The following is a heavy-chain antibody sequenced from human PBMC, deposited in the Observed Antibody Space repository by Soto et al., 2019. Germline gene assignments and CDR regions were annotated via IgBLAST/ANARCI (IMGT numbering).Heavy chain of an antibody. V-gene: IGHV3-9*01. D-gene: IGHD3-10*01. CDR1: GFTFDDYA. CDR3: AKVAYGSGSYYKFASGYFDY. J-gene: IGHJ4*02. Sequence: GGSLRLSCAASGFTFDDYAMHWVRQAPGKGLEWVSGISWNSGSIGYADSVKGRFTISRDNAKNSLYLQMNSLRAEDTALYYCAKVAYGSGSYYKFASGYFDYWGQGTLVTVSS. CDR2: ISWNSGSI.